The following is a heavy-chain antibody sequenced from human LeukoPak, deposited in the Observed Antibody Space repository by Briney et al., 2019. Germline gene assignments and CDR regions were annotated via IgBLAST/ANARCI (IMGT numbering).Heavy chain of an antibody. V-gene: IGHV1-69*04. J-gene: IGHJ4*02. CDR1: GGTFSSYA. D-gene: IGHD5-24*01. CDR3: AIRRDGYSFRTTGFDY. Sequence: GASVKVSCNASGGTFSSYAISWVRQAPGQGLEWMGRIIPILGIANYAQKFQGRVTITADKSTSTAYMELSSLRSEDTAVYYCAIRRDGYSFRTTGFDYWGRGTLVTVSS. CDR2: IIPILGIA.